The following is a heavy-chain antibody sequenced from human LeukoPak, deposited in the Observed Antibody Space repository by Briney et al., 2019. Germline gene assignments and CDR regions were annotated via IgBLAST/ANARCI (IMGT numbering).Heavy chain of an antibody. CDR2: ISGSGGST. J-gene: IGHJ4*02. V-gene: IGHV3-23*01. CDR1: GFTFSSYA. CDR3: AKQQDYDFWSGYTY. Sequence: GGSLRLSCAASGFTFSSYAMSWFRQAPGKGLEWVSAISGSGGSTYYADSVKGRFTISRDNSKNTLYLQMNSLRAEDTAVYYCAKQQDYDFWSGYTYWGQGTLVTVSS. D-gene: IGHD3-3*01.